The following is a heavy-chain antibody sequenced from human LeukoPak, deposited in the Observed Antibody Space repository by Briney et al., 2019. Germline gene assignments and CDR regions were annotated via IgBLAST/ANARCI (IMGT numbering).Heavy chain of an antibody. D-gene: IGHD3-22*01. J-gene: IGHJ4*02. CDR3: ARSYDSSGYYHTPPDY. CDR2: IKQDGSEK. CDR1: GFTFSSYW. Sequence: GGSLRLSCAASGFTFSSYWMSWVRQAPGKGLEWVANIKQDGSEKYYVDSVKGQFTISRDNAKNSLYLQMNSLRAEDTAVYYCARSYDSSGYYHTPPDYWGQGALVTVSS. V-gene: IGHV3-7*01.